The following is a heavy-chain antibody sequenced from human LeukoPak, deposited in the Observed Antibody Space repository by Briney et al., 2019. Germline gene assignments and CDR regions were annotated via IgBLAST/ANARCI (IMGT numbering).Heavy chain of an antibody. CDR1: GFTFSSYG. D-gene: IGHD3-10*01. J-gene: IGHJ4*02. CDR3: ATGRDFDY. CDR2: ISYDGSNK. V-gene: IGHV3-30*03. Sequence: KPGGSLRLSCAASGFTFSSYGMHWVRQAPGKGLEWVAVISYDGSNKYYADSVKGRFTISRDNSKNTLYLQMNSLRAEDTAVYYCATGRDFDYWGQGTLVTVSS.